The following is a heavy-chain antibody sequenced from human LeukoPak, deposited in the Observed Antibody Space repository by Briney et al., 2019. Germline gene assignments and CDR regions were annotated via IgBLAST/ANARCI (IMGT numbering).Heavy chain of an antibody. D-gene: IGHD2-2*03. CDR2: IYYSGST. CDR1: GGSISSSSYY. CDR3: ASPGYCSSTSCGYYFDY. J-gene: IGHJ4*02. Sequence: SETLSLTCTVSGGSISSSSYYWGWIRQPPGKGLEWIGSIYYSGSTYYNPSLKSRVTISVDTSKNQFSLKLSSVTAADTAVYYCASPGYCSSTSCGYYFDYWGQGTLVTVSS. V-gene: IGHV4-39*07.